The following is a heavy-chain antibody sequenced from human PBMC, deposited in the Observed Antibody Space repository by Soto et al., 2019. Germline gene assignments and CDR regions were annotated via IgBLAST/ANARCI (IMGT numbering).Heavy chain of an antibody. D-gene: IGHD2-15*01. V-gene: IGHV2-5*02. J-gene: IGHJ6*02. CDR2: IYWDNDE. CDR1: GFSLSTSGVG. Sequence: QITLKESGPTLVKPTQTLTLTCTFSGFSLSTSGVGVGWIRQPPGKALEWLALIYWDNDERYSPSLKSRVTITKDTSKNEVALTMTNMDPVDTGTYYCAHKAGRGGAMDVWGQGTAVTVSS. CDR3: AHKAGRGGAMDV.